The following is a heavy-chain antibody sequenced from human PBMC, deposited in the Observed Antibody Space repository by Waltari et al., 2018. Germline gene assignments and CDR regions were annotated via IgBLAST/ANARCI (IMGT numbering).Heavy chain of an antibody. V-gene: IGHV3-74*01. CDR3: AFSRGWSSPFGAYDS. CDR2: INTDGSDA. CDR1: GFVVSAYW. D-gene: IGHD6-19*01. Sequence: EVQLVESGGDLVQPGGSLRLSCAASGFVVSAYWTHWVRPVPGKGLFWVSHINTDGSDANYADSVKGRFTISRDNAKNSLYLEMSSLRVEDTAVYYCAFSRGWSSPFGAYDSWGQGTRVIVSS. J-gene: IGHJ3*02.